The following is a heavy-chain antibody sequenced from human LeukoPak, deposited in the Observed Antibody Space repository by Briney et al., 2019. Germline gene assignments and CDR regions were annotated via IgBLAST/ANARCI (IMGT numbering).Heavy chain of an antibody. V-gene: IGHV1-2*02. CDR1: GYTFTSYY. CDR2: INPNSGGT. CDR3: ARVRPRRDGYIYYFDY. D-gene: IGHD5-24*01. Sequence: ASVKVSCKASGYTFTSYYMHWVRQAPGQGLEWMGWINPNSGGTNYAQKFQGRVTMTRDTSISTAYMELSRLRSDDTAVYYCARVRPRRDGYIYYFDYWGQGTLVTVSS. J-gene: IGHJ4*02.